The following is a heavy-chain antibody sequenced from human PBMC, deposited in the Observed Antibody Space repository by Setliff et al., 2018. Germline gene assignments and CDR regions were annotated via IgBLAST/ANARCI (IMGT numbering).Heavy chain of an antibody. J-gene: IGHJ6*02. CDR2: IIPILGIA. CDR1: GYTFTSYG. CDR3: ARDYLGCSGGSCYENGMDV. V-gene: IGHV1-18*04. Sequence: ASVKVSCKASGYTFTSYGISRVRQAPGQGLEWMGGIIPILGIANYAQKLQGRVTMTTDTSTSTAYMELRSLRSDDTAVYYCARDYLGCSGGSCYENGMDVWGQGTTVTVSS. D-gene: IGHD2-15*01.